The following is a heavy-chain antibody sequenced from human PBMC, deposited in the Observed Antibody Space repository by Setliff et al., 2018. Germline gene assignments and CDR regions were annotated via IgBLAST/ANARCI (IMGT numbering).Heavy chain of an antibody. Sequence: PSVKVSCKASGYTFTSYYMHWVRQAPGQGLEWMGIINPSGGSTSYAQKFQGRVTMTRDTSTSTVYMELSSLRSEDTAVYYCARDWNADSGSYDYYYGMDVWGQGTTVTVSS. CDR1: GYTFTSYY. V-gene: IGHV1-46*01. J-gene: IGHJ6*02. D-gene: IGHD1-26*01. CDR2: INPSGGST. CDR3: ARDWNADSGSYDYYYGMDV.